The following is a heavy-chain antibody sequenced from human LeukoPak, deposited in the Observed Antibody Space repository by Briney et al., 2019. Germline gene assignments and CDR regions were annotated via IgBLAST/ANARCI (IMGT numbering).Heavy chain of an antibody. J-gene: IGHJ4*02. CDR3: ARGSTYCSSISCPMINCDY. CDR1: GYTFTSYY. V-gene: IGHV1-46*01. Sequence: GASVKVSCKASGYTFTSYYMHWVRQAPGQGLEWMGIIDPSGGSTRYPQKFQGRVTMTGDTPTSTVYMELSSLRFEDTAVYYCARGSTYCSSISCPMINCDYRGRGTLATVSS. CDR2: IDPSGGST. D-gene: IGHD2-2*01.